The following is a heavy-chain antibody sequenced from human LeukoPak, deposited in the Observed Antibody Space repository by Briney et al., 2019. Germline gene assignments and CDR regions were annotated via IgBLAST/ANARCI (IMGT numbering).Heavy chain of an antibody. D-gene: IGHD6-6*01. CDR2: MNPNSGNT. CDR3: ARPSQASSSNTNYYYYGMDV. J-gene: IGHJ6*02. V-gene: IGHV1-8*01. CDR1: GYTFTSYD. Sequence: ASVKVSCKASGYTFTSYDINWVRQATGQGREWMGWMNPNSGNTGYAQKFQGRGTMTRNTSISTAYMELSSLRSEDTAVYYCARPSQASSSNTNYYYYGMDVWGQGTTVTVSS.